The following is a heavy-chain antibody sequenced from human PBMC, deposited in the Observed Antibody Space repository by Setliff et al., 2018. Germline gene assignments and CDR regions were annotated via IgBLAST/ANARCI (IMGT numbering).Heavy chain of an antibody. D-gene: IGHD3-16*02. CDR3: ARADYVWGSYRQYYFDY. Sequence: PSETLSLTCTVSGGSISSSSYYWGWIRQPPGKGLEWIGSMYYSGSASYNPSLKSRVTISVDTSKTQFSLKLRSVTAADTAVYYCARADYVWGSYRQYYFDYWGQGTLVTVSS. J-gene: IGHJ4*02. CDR1: GGSISSSSYY. V-gene: IGHV4-39*07. CDR2: MYYSGSA.